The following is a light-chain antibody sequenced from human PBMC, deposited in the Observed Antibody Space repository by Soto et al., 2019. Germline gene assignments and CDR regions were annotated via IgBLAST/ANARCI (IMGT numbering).Light chain of an antibody. CDR2: AAS. Sequence: IQLTQSPSSLSASVGDRVTITCRASQGIGSYLAWYQLKPGKAPKLLIYAASTLQSGVPSRFSGTGSGTDVTLTISSLQPEDFATYYCQQLDSYPITFGQGTRLEIK. CDR3: QQLDSYPIT. CDR1: QGIGSY. J-gene: IGKJ5*01. V-gene: IGKV1-9*01.